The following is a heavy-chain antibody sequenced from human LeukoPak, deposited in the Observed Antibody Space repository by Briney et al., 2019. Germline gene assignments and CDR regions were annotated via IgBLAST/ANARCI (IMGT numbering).Heavy chain of an antibody. Sequence: PGGSLRLSCAASGFTFSSYSMNWVRQAPGKGLEWVSSISSSSSYIYYADSVKGGFTISRDNAKNSLYLQMNSLRAEDTAVYYCARANSSGWYWGFDYWGQGTLVTVSS. CDR3: ARANSSGWYWGFDY. CDR2: ISSSSSYI. V-gene: IGHV3-21*01. J-gene: IGHJ4*02. CDR1: GFTFSSYS. D-gene: IGHD6-19*01.